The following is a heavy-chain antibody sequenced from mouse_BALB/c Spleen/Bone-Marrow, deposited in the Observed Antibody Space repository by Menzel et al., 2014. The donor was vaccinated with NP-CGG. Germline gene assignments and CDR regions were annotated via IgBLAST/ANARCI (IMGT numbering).Heavy chain of an antibody. CDR1: GFTFTDYY. J-gene: IGHJ2*01. Sequence: EVKLVESGGGLVQPGGSLRLSCATSGFTFTDYYMNWVRQPPGKALEWLGFIRNKANGYTTEYSASVKSQFTISRDNSQNILYLQMNTLRADDSATYYCARDKGRVFFDYWGQGTTLTVSS. CDR2: IRNKANGYTT. V-gene: IGHV7-3*02. CDR3: ARDKGRVFFDY.